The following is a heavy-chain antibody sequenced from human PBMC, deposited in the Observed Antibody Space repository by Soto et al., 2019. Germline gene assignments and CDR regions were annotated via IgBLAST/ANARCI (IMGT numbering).Heavy chain of an antibody. V-gene: IGHV1-58*01. CDR1: GFTFTSSA. CDR3: AAASSSSSHYYYYGMDV. CDR2: IVVGSGNT. Sequence: SVKVSCKASGFTFTSSAVQWVRQARGQRLEWIGWIVVGSGNTNYAQKFQERVTITRDMSTSTAYMELSSLRSGDTAVYYCAAASSSSSHYYYYGMDVWGQGTTVTVSS. D-gene: IGHD6-6*01. J-gene: IGHJ6*02.